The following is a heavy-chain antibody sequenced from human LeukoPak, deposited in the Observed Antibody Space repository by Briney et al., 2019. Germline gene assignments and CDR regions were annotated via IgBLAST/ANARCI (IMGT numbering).Heavy chain of an antibody. J-gene: IGHJ4*02. V-gene: IGHV3-23*01. CDR3: ARGPRGRMATTLGDYYFDY. D-gene: IGHD5-24*01. CDR1: GFTFSTYS. Sequence: GGSLRLSCAASGFTFSTYSMSWVRLAPGKGLEWVSGISGSGANTYYADSVKGRFTISRDNSKNTLYLQMNSLRAEDTAVYYCARGPRGRMATTLGDYYFDYWGQGTLVTAFS. CDR2: ISGSGANT.